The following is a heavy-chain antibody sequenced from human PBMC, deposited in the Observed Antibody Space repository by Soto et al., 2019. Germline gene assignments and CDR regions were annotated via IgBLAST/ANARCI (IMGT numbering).Heavy chain of an antibody. CDR2: INSDGSTT. J-gene: IGHJ3*01. D-gene: IGHD2-2*01. Sequence: EVQLVESGGGSVQPGGSLRLSCAASGFTFSSHWMHWVRQVPGKGLMWVSRINSDGSTTNYADSVKGRFTISRDNAKNTLYLQMNSLRAEDTAVYYCARDCSSTSSSEENAFDVWGQGTMVTVSS. V-gene: IGHV3-74*01. CDR1: GFTFSSHW. CDR3: ARDCSSTSSSEENAFDV.